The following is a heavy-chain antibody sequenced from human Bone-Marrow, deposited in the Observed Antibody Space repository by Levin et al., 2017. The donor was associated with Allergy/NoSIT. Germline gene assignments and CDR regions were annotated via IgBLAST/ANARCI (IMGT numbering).Heavy chain of an antibody. CDR2: ISPAGSDS. J-gene: IGHJ2*01. Sequence: GESLKISCAASGFIFSTYAMSWVRQAPGKGLEWVSGISPAGSDSFTADAMKGRFTVSRDNSHNTLYLHMNSLRAEDTAIYYCAKVPSRTWPYWNFDLWGRGTLVTVSP. D-gene: IGHD6-13*01. CDR1: GFIFSTYA. V-gene: IGHV3-23*01. CDR3: AKVPSRTWPYWNFDL.